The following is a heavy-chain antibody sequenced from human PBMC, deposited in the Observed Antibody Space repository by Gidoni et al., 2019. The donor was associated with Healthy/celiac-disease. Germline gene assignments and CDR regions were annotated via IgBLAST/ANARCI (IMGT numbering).Heavy chain of an antibody. CDR3: ARGGSGYDPIYYYYYYMDV. CDR1: GGTFSSYA. J-gene: IGHJ6*03. Sequence: QVQLVQSGAEGKKPGSSVKVSCKASGGTFSSYAISWVRQAPGQGLGWMGGIIPIFGTANYAQKFQGRVTITADESTSTAYMELSSLRSEDTAVYYCARGGSGYDPIYYYYYYMDVWGKGTTVTVSS. D-gene: IGHD5-12*01. V-gene: IGHV1-69*01. CDR2: IIPIFGTA.